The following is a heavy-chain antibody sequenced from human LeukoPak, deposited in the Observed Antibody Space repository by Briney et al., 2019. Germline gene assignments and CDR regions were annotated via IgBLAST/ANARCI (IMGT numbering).Heavy chain of an antibody. CDR1: GFSFSDYD. D-gene: IGHD3-22*01. CDR2: IRSDGSTI. Sequence: GGSLRLSCSASGFSFSDYDMNWIRQAPGKGLEWVSYIRSDGSTIYDAASVRGRSTTSRNNAAQSLFLQMNSLRVDDTAVYYCAREGRGYYGDFDFWGQGTLVTVPS. V-gene: IGHV3-11*01. J-gene: IGHJ4*02. CDR3: AREGRGYYGDFDF.